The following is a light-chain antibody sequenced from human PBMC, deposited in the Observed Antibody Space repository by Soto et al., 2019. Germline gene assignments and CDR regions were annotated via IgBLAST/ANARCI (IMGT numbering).Light chain of an antibody. V-gene: IGKV1-5*03. CDR1: QSISSW. J-gene: IGKJ1*01. CDR3: QQYNSYSVT. Sequence: DIQMTQSPSTLSASVGDIVTITCRASQSISSWLAWYQQKPGKAPNLLIYKASSLESGVPSRFSGSGSGTEFTLTISSLQPDDFATYYCQQYNSYSVTFGPGTKVEIK. CDR2: KAS.